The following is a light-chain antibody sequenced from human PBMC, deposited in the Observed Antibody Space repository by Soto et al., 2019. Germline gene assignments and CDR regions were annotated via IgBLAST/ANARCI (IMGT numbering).Light chain of an antibody. CDR3: QQYNSYPMT. Sequence: DMQMTQSPSTLSASVGDRVTITCRASQSISSWLAWYQQKPGKAPKLLIYDASSLESGVTSRFSGSGSGTEFTLTISSLQPDDFATYYCQQYNSYPMTFGQGTKVEIK. J-gene: IGKJ1*01. CDR2: DAS. CDR1: QSISSW. V-gene: IGKV1-5*01.